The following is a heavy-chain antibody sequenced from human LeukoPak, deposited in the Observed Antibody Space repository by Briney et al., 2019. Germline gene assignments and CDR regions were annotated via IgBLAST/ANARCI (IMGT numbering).Heavy chain of an antibody. Sequence: GASVKVSCKASGYTFSNYAMHWVRQAPGQRLEWMGWINSGNDDTDYSQKFQGRVTITRDTSASTAYMELSSLTSEDTAVYYCARGSGWYYFDYWGQGTLVTVSS. CDR2: INSGNDDT. V-gene: IGHV1-3*04. D-gene: IGHD6-19*01. CDR3: ARGSGWYYFDY. J-gene: IGHJ4*02. CDR1: GYTFSNYA.